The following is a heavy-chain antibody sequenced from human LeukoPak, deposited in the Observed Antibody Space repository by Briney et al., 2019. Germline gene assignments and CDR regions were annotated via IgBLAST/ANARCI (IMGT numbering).Heavy chain of an antibody. D-gene: IGHD1-26*01. CDR1: GYTFTGYY. CDR2: INPNSGGT. CDR3: ARPMYSGTGDAFDI. Sequence: ASVKVSCKASGYTFTGYYMHRVRQAPGQGLEWMGWINPNSGGTNYAQKFQGRVTMTRDTSISTAYMELSRLRSDDTAVYYCARPMYSGTGDAFDIWGQGTMVTVSS. J-gene: IGHJ3*02. V-gene: IGHV1-2*02.